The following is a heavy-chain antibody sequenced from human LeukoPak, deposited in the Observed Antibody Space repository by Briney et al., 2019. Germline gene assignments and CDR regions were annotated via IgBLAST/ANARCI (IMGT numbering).Heavy chain of an antibody. CDR2: IRYDGNNK. CDR1: GFTFSSYG. J-gene: IGHJ6*03. V-gene: IGHV3-30*02. D-gene: IGHD2-15*01. Sequence: GGSLRLSCAASGFTFSSYGMHWVRQAPGKGLEWVAFIRYDGNNKDYADSVKGRFTISRDNSKNTLFLQMNSLRAEDTAVYYCARVLRYCSGGNCYSGGLGYMDVWGKGTTVTISS. CDR3: ARVLRYCSGGNCYSGGLGYMDV.